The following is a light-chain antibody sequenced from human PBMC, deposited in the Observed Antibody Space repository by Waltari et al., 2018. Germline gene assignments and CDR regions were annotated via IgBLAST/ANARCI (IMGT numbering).Light chain of an antibody. Sequence: DIVMTKSPDSLAVSLGERATINCKYSQCVLYSSNNKNYLAWYQQKPGQTPKLLIYWASTRESGFPDLFSGSGSGTDFTLTISSLQAEDVAVYYCQQYYSIPPTFGPGTKVDIK. CDR3: QQYYSIPPT. J-gene: IGKJ3*01. CDR1: QCVLYSSNNKNY. CDR2: WAS. V-gene: IGKV4-1*01.